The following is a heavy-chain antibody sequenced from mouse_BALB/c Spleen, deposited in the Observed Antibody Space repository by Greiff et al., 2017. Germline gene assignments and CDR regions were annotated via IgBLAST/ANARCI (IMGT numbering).Heavy chain of an antibody. CDR3: ARGNYYGSDYLDY. Sequence: EVKVEESGGGLVQPGGSRKLSCAASGFTFSSFGMHWVRQAPEKGLEWVAYISSGSSTIYYADTVKGRFTISRDNPKNTLFLQMTSLRSEDTAMYYCARGNYYGSDYLDYWGQGTTLTVSS. V-gene: IGHV5-17*02. CDR1: GFTFSSFG. CDR2: ISSGSSTI. J-gene: IGHJ2*01. D-gene: IGHD1-1*01.